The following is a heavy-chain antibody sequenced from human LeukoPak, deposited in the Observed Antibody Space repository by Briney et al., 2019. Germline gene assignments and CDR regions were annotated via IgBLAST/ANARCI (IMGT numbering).Heavy chain of an antibody. Sequence: PGGSLRLSCAASGATFSGYAVHWVRQAPGKGLEWLTFIHYDGSNKYYANSVAGRFTISRDNSKNTLYLQMNSLRPEDTAVYYCAKDQGRLGASMADSWGPGTLVTVSS. V-gene: IGHV3-30*02. CDR1: GATFSGYA. CDR2: IHYDGSNK. D-gene: IGHD1-26*01. CDR3: AKDQGRLGASMADS. J-gene: IGHJ4*02.